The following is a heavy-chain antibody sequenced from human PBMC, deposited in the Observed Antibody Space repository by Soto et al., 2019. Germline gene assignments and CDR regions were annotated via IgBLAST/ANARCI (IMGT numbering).Heavy chain of an antibody. D-gene: IGHD6-19*01. Sequence: ASVKVSCKASGYTFTGYYMHWVRQAPGQGLEWMGWINPNSGGTNYAQKFQGWVTMTRDTSISTAYMELSRLRSDDTAVYYCARDIGYSSGWHYYYGMDVWGQGTTVTVSS. V-gene: IGHV1-2*04. CDR1: GYTFTGYY. J-gene: IGHJ6*02. CDR2: INPNSGGT. CDR3: ARDIGYSSGWHYYYGMDV.